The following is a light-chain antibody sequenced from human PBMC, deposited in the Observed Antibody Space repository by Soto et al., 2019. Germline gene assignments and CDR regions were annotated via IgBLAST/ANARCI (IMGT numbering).Light chain of an antibody. Sequence: QSVLTQPPSASGSPGQSVTISCTGTSSDVGGYNYVSWYQQHPGKAPKLMIYEVSKRPSGVPDRFSGSTSGNTASLTVSGLQAEDEADYYCSSYAGSSTYVFGTGTKLTVL. CDR2: EVS. V-gene: IGLV2-8*01. J-gene: IGLJ1*01. CDR3: SSYAGSSTYV. CDR1: SSDVGGYNY.